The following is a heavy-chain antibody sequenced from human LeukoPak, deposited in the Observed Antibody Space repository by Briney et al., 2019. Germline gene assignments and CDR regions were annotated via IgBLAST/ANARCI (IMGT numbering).Heavy chain of an antibody. V-gene: IGHV3-9*01. D-gene: IGHD4-17*01. Sequence: GGSLRLSCAASGFTFDDYAMHWVRHAPGKGLEWVSGISWNSGSIGYADSVKGRFTISRDNAKNSLYLQMNSLRAEDTALYYCAKDYYGDYRYYFDYWGQGALVTVSS. J-gene: IGHJ4*02. CDR1: GFTFDDYA. CDR2: ISWNSGSI. CDR3: AKDYYGDYRYYFDY.